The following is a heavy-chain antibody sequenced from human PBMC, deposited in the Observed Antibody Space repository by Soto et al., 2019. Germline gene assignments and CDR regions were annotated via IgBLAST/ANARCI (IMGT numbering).Heavy chain of an antibody. Sequence: GGSLRLSCAASGFTFSSYSMNWVRQAPGKGLEWVSSISSSSSYIYYADSVKGRFTISRDNAKNSLYLQMNSLRAEDTAVYYCAVYCSGGSCLVYWGQGTLVNVSS. CDR3: AVYCSGGSCLVY. V-gene: IGHV3-21*01. J-gene: IGHJ4*02. CDR1: GFTFSSYS. CDR2: ISSSSSYI. D-gene: IGHD2-15*01.